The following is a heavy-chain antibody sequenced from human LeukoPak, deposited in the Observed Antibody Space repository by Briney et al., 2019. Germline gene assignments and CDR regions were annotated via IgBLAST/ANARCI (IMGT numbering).Heavy chain of an antibody. V-gene: IGHV3-23*01. D-gene: IGHD6-6*01. Sequence: GGSLRLSCAASGFTFSSYAMSWVRRAPGKGLEWVSAISGSGGSTYYADSVKGRFTISRDNSKNTLYLQMNSLRAEDTAVYYCAKDYSISSLYYFDYWGQGTLVTVSS. CDR3: AKDYSISSLYYFDY. CDR2: ISGSGGST. CDR1: GFTFSSYA. J-gene: IGHJ4*02.